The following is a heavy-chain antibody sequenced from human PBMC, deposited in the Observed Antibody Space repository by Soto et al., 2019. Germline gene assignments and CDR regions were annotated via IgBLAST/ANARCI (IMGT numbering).Heavy chain of an antibody. CDR2: IKSKTDGGTT. V-gene: IGHV3-15*01. CDR3: TTDLYYDFRSGYSYPYYYYGMDV. J-gene: IGHJ6*02. Sequence: PGGSLRLSCAVSGFTFSNAWMSWVRQAPGKGLEWVGRIKSKTDGGTTDYAAPLKGRFTISRDESKNTLYLQMNSLKTEDTAVYYCTTDLYYDFRSGYSYPYYYYGMDVWGHGTTVTVSS. CDR1: GFTFSNAW. D-gene: IGHD3-3*01.